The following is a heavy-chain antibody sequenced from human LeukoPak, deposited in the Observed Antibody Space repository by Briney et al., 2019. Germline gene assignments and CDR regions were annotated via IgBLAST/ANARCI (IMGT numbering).Heavy chain of an antibody. CDR1: GFTFTASY. CDR3: ARLGQVILPNDAFDI. CDR2: LNANNGDT. J-gene: IGHJ3*02. V-gene: IGHV1-2*02. Sequence: GASVRVSCEASGFTFTASYIHWVRQAPGQGLGRMGWLNANNGDTSYSQRFQGRVSMTRDTSINTAFMDLSRLTSDDTAVYYCARLGQVILPNDAFDIWGQGTMVSVSS. D-gene: IGHD1-26*01.